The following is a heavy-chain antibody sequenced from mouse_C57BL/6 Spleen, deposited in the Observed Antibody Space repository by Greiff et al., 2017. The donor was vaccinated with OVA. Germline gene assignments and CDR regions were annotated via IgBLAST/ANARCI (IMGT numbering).Heavy chain of an antibody. Sequence: VQLKQSGPVLVKPGASVKMSCKASGYTFTDYYMNWVKQSHGKCLEWIGVINPYNGGTSYNQKFKGKATLTVDKSSSTAYMELNSLTSEDSAVYYCARDHYSNYVGTWFAYWGQGTLVTVSA. D-gene: IGHD2-5*01. CDR1: GYTFTDYY. J-gene: IGHJ3*01. CDR2: INPYNGGT. V-gene: IGHV1-19*01. CDR3: ARDHYSNYVGTWFAY.